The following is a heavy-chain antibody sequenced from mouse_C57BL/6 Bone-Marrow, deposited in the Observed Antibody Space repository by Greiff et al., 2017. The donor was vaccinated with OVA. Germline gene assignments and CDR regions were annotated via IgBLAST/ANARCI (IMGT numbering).Heavy chain of an antibody. CDR2: IWGGGST. V-gene: IGHV2-9*01. D-gene: IGHD1-1*01. J-gene: IGHJ4*01. CDR1: GFSLTSYG. Sequence: VKVQQSGPGLVAPSQSLSITCTVSGFSLTSYGVDWVRQPPGKGLEWLGVIWGGGSTNYNSALMSRLSISKDNSKSQVFLKMNSLQTDDTAMYYCAKRGDYYGSSLLAMDYWGQGTSVTVSS. CDR3: AKRGDYYGSSLLAMDY.